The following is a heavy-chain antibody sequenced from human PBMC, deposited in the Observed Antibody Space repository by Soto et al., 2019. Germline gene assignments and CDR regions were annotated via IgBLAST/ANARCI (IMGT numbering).Heavy chain of an antibody. D-gene: IGHD3-10*01. J-gene: IGHJ6*02. CDR2: VSTRGDIT. CDR3: ARGDRGGSGSPASYYYSGLDV. Sequence: EVQLLESGGDLVQPGGSLRLSCAASGLNFNDYAMTWVRQAPGKGLEWVSSVSTRGDITYYSDSVKGRFTISRDNSKNTLFLHMNSLRAEYTALYYCARGDRGGSGSPASYYYSGLDVWGQGTTVTVSS. V-gene: IGHV3-23*01. CDR1: GLNFNDYA.